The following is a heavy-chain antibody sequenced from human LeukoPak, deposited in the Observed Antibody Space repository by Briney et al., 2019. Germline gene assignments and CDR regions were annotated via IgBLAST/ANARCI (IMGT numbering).Heavy chain of an antibody. Sequence: PGGSLRLSCAASGFPVSSYYMSWVRQAPGKGLEWVSVLYSGGTTYYPDSVKGRFTISRDNSKNTLYLQMNSLRAEDTAVYYCARGLLSGYDYAPFDYWGQGARVTVSS. CDR2: LYSGGTT. J-gene: IGHJ4*02. D-gene: IGHD5-12*01. V-gene: IGHV3-53*01. CDR1: GFPVSSYY. CDR3: ARGLLSGYDYAPFDY.